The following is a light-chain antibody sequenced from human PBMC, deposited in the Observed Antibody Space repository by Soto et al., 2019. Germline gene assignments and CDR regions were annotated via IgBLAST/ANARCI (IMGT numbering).Light chain of an antibody. CDR3: QQYNNWLSIT. CDR1: QSVSSN. CDR2: GAS. J-gene: IGKJ5*01. Sequence: EIVLTQSPGTLSLSPGERATLSCRASQSVSSNYLAWYQHKPGQAPRLLIYGASTRATGIPARFSGSGSGTEFTLTISSLQSEDFAVYYCQQYNNWLSITFGQGTRLEIK. V-gene: IGKV3-15*01.